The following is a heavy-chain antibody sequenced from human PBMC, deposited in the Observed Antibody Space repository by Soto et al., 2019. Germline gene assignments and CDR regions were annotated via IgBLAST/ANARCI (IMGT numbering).Heavy chain of an antibody. D-gene: IGHD3-22*01. V-gene: IGHV4-34*01. CDR1: DGSFSDYY. J-gene: IGHJ5*02. CDR3: ARLGAYYPSLGP. CDR2: IDHSGST. Sequence: PSETLSLTYAVFDGSFSDYYWTWIRQPPETGLEWIEEIDHSGSTTYHPSLKSRDNISVDTSKNQISLRLTFVTAADTAVYYCARLGAYYPSLGPWGAGALVT.